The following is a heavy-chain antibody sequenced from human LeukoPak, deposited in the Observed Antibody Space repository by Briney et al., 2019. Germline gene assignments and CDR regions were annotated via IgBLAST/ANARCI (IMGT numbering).Heavy chain of an antibody. CDR1: GFTFSRHA. D-gene: IGHD3-9*01. J-gene: IGHJ4*02. Sequence: PGGSLRLSCAASGFTFSRHAMSWVRQAPGKGLEWVSAISGSGGSTYYADSVKGRFTISRDNSKNTLYLQMNSLRAEDTAVYYCAKLRYFDWLLSCPFDYWGQGALVTVSS. CDR3: AKLRYFDWLLSCPFDY. V-gene: IGHV3-23*01. CDR2: ISGSGGST.